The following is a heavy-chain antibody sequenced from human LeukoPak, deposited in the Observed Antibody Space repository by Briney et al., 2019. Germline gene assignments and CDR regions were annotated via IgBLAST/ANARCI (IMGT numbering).Heavy chain of an antibody. CDR1: GFTFGDYA. J-gene: IGHJ4*02. CDR2: IRSKAYGGTT. V-gene: IGHV3-49*04. Sequence: QPGRSLRPSCTASGFTFGDYAMSWVRQAPGRGLEWVSFIRSKAYGGTTEYAASVKGRFTISRDDSKSIAYLQMNSLKTADTALYYCTTPDFDYWGQGTLVTVSS. CDR3: TTPDFDY.